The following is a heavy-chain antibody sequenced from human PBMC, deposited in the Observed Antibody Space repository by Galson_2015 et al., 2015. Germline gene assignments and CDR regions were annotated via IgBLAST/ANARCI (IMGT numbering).Heavy chain of an antibody. CDR3: ASSNYGSGSIDY. V-gene: IGHV4-31*01. D-gene: IGHD3-10*01. CDR1: GGSISSGGYY. Sequence: TLSLTCTVSGGSISSGGYYWSWIRPHPGQGLEWLGYIYYSGSTYYNPSLKSLVTLSVDTSKNQFSLKLSSVTAADTAVYYCASSNYGSGSIDYWGQGTLVTVSS. CDR2: IYYSGST. J-gene: IGHJ4*02.